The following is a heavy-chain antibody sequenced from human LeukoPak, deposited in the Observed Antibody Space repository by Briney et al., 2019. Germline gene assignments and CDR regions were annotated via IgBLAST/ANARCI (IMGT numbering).Heavy chain of an antibody. J-gene: IGHJ4*02. CDR3: AKRTPNYSPPRDFDY. D-gene: IGHD1-7*01. CDR2: IGGGGGYT. CDR1: GFTFSNYA. Sequence: GGSLRLSGAASGFTFSNYAMTWVRQAPGKGLEWVSTIGGGGGYTFYADSVKGRFTISRDNSKNTLYLQLDSLRAEDTAVYYCAKRTPNYSPPRDFDYWGQGTLVTVSS. V-gene: IGHV3-23*01.